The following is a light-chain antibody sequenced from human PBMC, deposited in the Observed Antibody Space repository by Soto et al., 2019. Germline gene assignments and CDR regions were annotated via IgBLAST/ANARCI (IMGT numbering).Light chain of an antibody. J-gene: IGKJ2*01. CDR3: QQSYSTPYT. V-gene: IGKV1-39*01. CDR2: TAA. Sequence: HMTQSPSSLSASVGDRVTITCRASQRITTYLNWYQQKPGKAPKLLISTAATLQGGVPSRFSGSGSGTDFTLTITTLQPEDFATYFCQQSYSTPYTFGQ. CDR1: QRITTY.